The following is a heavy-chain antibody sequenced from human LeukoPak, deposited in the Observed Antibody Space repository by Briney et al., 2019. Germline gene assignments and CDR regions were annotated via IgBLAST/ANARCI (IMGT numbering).Heavy chain of an antibody. J-gene: IGHJ4*02. V-gene: IGHV4-31*03. D-gene: IGHD3-22*01. CDR1: GGSISSGGYY. CDR2: IYYSGST. Sequence: SQTLSLTCTVPGGSISSGGYYWSWIRQHPGKGLEWIGYIYYSGSTYYNPSLKSRVTISVDTSKNQFSLKLSSVTAADTAVYYCARRSGYYSWYFDYWGQGTLVTVSS. CDR3: ARRSGYYSWYFDY.